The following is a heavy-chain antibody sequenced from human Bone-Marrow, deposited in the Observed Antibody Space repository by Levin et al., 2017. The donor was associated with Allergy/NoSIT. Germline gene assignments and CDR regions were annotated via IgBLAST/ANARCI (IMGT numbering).Heavy chain of an antibody. D-gene: IGHD3-22*01. V-gene: IGHV1-18*01. Sequence: GESLKISCKASGYDFNRYGVSWVRQAPGQGLEWMGWIATYNEYTDYADNFKDRVTMTTDTSTSTAYVELRNLRSDDTAVYYCARSGNYFDASGYTRFADHWGQGTLVTVSS. CDR1: GYDFNRYG. CDR2: IATYNEYT. J-gene: IGHJ4*02. CDR3: ARSGNYFDASGYTRFADH.